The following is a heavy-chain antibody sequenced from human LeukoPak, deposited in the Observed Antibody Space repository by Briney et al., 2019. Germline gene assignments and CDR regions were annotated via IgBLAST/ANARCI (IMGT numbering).Heavy chain of an antibody. D-gene: IGHD3-10*01. CDR2: IHSDGSST. CDR1: GFTFRSYW. CDR3: ARHNYGYDY. V-gene: IGHV3-74*01. Sequence: GGSLRLSCAAWGFTFRSYWLHWVRPAPGKGLVWVSHIHSDGSSTSYADSLQGRFTISRDNAKNTLYLQMNSLRAEDTAVYYCARHNYGYDYWGQGTLVTVSS. J-gene: IGHJ4*02.